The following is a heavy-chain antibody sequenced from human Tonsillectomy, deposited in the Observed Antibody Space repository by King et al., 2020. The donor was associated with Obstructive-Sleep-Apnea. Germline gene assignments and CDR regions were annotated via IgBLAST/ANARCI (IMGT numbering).Heavy chain of an antibody. CDR3: ARASYYYDSSGYYSVGAFDI. V-gene: IGHV6-1*01. Sequence: VQLQQSGPGLVKPSQTLSLTCAISGDSVSSNSAAWNWIRQSPSRGLEWLGRTYYRSKWYNDYAVSVKSRITNTPDTSKNQFSLQLNSVTPEETAVYYCARASYYYDSSGYYSVGAFDIWGQGTMVTVSS. D-gene: IGHD3-22*01. CDR1: GDSVSSNSAA. J-gene: IGHJ3*02. CDR2: TYYRSKWYN.